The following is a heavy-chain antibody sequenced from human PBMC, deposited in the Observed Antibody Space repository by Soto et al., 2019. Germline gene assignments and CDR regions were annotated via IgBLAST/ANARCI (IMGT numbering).Heavy chain of an antibody. D-gene: IGHD5-12*01. CDR3: ARAGYSGYGFTFDY. CDR2: IYDSGGS. J-gene: IGHJ4*02. V-gene: IGHV4-4*02. CDR1: GGSISSSNW. Sequence: QVQLQESGPGLVKPSGTLSLTCAVSGGSISSSNWWCWVRQPPGMGLEGIGEIYDSGGSNYNPSLKSRGPISVDKSKNKFSLKLSSVTAADTAVYYCARAGYSGYGFTFDYWGQGTLVTVSS.